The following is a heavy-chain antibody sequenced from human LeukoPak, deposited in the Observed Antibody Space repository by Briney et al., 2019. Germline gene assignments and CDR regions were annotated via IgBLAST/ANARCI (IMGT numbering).Heavy chain of an antibody. J-gene: IGHJ4*02. Sequence: SETLSLTCTVSGGSISSSSYYWGWICQPPGKGLEWIGTIYYSGSTYYNPSLKSRVTISVDTSKNQFSLRLSSVTAADTAVYYCARHGSGSYHYFDYWSQGTLVTVSS. V-gene: IGHV4-39*01. CDR3: ARHGSGSYHYFDY. CDR2: IYYSGST. D-gene: IGHD3-10*01. CDR1: GGSISSSSYY.